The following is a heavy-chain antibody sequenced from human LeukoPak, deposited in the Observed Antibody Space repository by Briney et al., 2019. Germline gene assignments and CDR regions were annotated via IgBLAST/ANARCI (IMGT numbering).Heavy chain of an antibody. D-gene: IGHD1-26*01. CDR1: GFTFSSYA. J-gene: IGHJ4*02. V-gene: IGHV3-30*04. Sequence: PGGSLRLSCAASGFTFSSYAMHWVRQAPGKGLEWVAVISYDGSNKYYADSVKGRFTISRDNSKNTLYLQMNSRRAEDTAVYYCASIGRVDYWGQGTLVTVSS. CDR2: ISYDGSNK. CDR3: ASIGRVDY.